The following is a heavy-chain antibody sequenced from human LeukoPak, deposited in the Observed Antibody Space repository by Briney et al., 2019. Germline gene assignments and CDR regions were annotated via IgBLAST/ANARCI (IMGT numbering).Heavy chain of an antibody. CDR2: IKQDGSEK. D-gene: IGHD4-17*01. Sequence: PGGPLRLSCAASGFTFSSYWMSWVRQAPGKGLEWVANIKQDGSEKYYVDSVKGRFTISRDNAKNSLYLQMNSLRAEDTAVYYCASVTKSDAFDIWGQGTMVTVSS. CDR3: ASVTKSDAFDI. V-gene: IGHV3-7*01. J-gene: IGHJ3*02. CDR1: GFTFSSYW.